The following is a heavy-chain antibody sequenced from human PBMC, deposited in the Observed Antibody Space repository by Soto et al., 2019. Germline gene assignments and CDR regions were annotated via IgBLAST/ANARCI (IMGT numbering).Heavy chain of an antibody. Sequence: QVQLVQSGAEVRKPGSSVKVSCKASGGVFGSFSITWVRQAPGQGLEWIGGIIPIYGTANYAQNFQGRVTMTADAATSTADVEVSSLGAEDTAVYYCAKDRRADWESYYYYAMDVWGQGTTVIVSS. V-gene: IGHV1-69*01. J-gene: IGHJ6*02. D-gene: IGHD1-26*01. CDR3: AKDRRADWESYYYYAMDV. CDR2: IIPIYGTA. CDR1: GGVFGSFS.